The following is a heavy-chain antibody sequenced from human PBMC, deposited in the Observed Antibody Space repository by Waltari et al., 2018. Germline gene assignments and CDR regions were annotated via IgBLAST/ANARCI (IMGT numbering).Heavy chain of an antibody. V-gene: IGHV1-69*13. Sequence: QVQLVQSGAEVKKPGSSVKVSCKASGGTFSSYAISWVRQAPGPGLEWMGGIIPIFGTANYAQEFQGRVTITADESTSTAYMELSSLRSEDSAVYYCASDVYEQWNGWVDRFDPWGQGTLVTVSS. CDR3: ASDVYEQWNGWVDRFDP. CDR2: IIPIFGTA. CDR1: GGTFSSYA. J-gene: IGHJ5*02. D-gene: IGHD6-19*01.